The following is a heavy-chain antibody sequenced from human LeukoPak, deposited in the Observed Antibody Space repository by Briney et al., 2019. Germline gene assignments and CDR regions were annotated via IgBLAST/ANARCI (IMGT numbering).Heavy chain of an antibody. Sequence: GGSLRLSCAASGFTFSSYSMNWVRQAPGKGLEWVSSISSSSSYIYYADSVKGRFTISRDNAKNSLYLQMNSLRAEDTAVYYCARARGGSFDAFDIWGQGTMVTVSS. J-gene: IGHJ3*02. D-gene: IGHD2-15*01. CDR2: ISSSSSYI. V-gene: IGHV3-21*01. CDR1: GFTFSSYS. CDR3: ARARGGSFDAFDI.